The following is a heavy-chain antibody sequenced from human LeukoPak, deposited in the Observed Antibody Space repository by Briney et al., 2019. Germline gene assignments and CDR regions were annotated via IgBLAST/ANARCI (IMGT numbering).Heavy chain of an antibody. CDR3: TRGTAYCSSTSCYNFDFDY. V-gene: IGHV5-51*01. Sequence: GESLKISCKGSGYSFTNYWIGWVRQLPGKGLEWMGIIYPGDSDTRYRPAFQGQVTISADKSISTAYVQWNSLKASDTAMYYCTRGTAYCSSTSCYNFDFDYWGQGTLVTVSS. CDR1: GYSFTNYW. D-gene: IGHD2-2*02. CDR2: IYPGDSDT. J-gene: IGHJ4*02.